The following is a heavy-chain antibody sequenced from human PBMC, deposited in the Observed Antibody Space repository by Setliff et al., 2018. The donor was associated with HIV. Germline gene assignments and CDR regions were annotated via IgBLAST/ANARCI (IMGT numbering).Heavy chain of an antibody. CDR2: AYTGGST. D-gene: IGHD2-15*01. J-gene: IGHJ4*02. CDR3: ARGVPLLPPNF. CDR1: GVTISSHF. Sequence: PSETLSLTCSVSGVTISSHFWTWIRQPAGKGLEWIGRAYTGGSTNYNPSLKSRVSMSVDASERHFSLRMTSTTAADTAIYYCARGVPLLPPNFWGQGTLVTVSS. V-gene: IGHV4-4*07.